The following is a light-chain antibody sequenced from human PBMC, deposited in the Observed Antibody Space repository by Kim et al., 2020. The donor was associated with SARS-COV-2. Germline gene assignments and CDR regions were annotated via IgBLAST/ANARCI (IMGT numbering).Light chain of an antibody. Sequence: DIVLTKSPGTLSLSPGERATLSCRASQSVSSTYLAWYQQKPGQAPRLLIYSASSRATGIPDRFSGSGSGTDFTLTVSRLEPEDFAVYYCQQYHSPPLAFGGETKVDIK. J-gene: IGKJ4*01. CDR2: SAS. CDR3: QQYHSPPLA. CDR1: QSVSSTY. V-gene: IGKV3-20*01.